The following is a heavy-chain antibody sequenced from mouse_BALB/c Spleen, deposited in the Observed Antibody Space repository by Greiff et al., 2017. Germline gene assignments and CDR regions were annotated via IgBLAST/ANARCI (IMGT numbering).Heavy chain of an antibody. CDR3: ARGIYYDYDRAFFAY. CDR1: GFTFSSYA. Sequence: EVQLVESGGGLVKPGGSLKLSCAASGFTFSSYAMSWVRQTPEKRLEWVASISSGGSTYYPDSVKGRFTISRDNARNILYLQMSSLRSEDTAMYYCARGIYYDYDRAFFAYWGQGTLVTVSA. V-gene: IGHV5-6-5*01. CDR2: ISSGGST. J-gene: IGHJ3*01. D-gene: IGHD2-4*01.